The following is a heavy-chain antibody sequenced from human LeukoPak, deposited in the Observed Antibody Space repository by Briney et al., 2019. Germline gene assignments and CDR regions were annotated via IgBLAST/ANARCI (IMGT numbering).Heavy chain of an antibody. V-gene: IGHV3-23*01. D-gene: IGHD2-2*02. Sequence: GGSLRLSCAASGFTFSSYGMHWVRQAPGKGLEWVSAISGSGGSTYYADSVKGRFTISRDNSKNTLYLQMNSLRAEDTAVYYCSRVARIPTVDYWGQGTLVTVSS. CDR1: GFTFSSYG. CDR3: SRVARIPTVDY. J-gene: IGHJ4*02. CDR2: ISGSGGST.